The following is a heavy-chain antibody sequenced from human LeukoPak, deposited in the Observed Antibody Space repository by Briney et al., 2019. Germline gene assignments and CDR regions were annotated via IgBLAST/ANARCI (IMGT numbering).Heavy chain of an antibody. CDR2: IKSKTDGGTT. CDR3: TTVDPPRGYSGYDFDY. D-gene: IGHD5-12*01. J-gene: IGHJ4*02. Sequence: SGGSLRLSCAASGFTFSGSAMHWVRQASGRGLEWVGRIKSKTDGGTTDYAAPVKGRFTISRDDSKNTLYLQMHSLKTEDTAVYYCTTVDPPRGYSGYDFDYWGQGTLVTVSS. CDR1: GFTFSGSA. V-gene: IGHV3-15*01.